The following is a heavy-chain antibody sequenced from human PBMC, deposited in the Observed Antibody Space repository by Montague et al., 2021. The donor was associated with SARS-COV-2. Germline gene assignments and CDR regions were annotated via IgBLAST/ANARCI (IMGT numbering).Heavy chain of an antibody. D-gene: IGHD6-19*01. CDR3: ARVDSSGWYSYYYYGMDV. CDR1: GGSISSSNC. CDR2: IYQSGST. V-gene: IGHV4-4*02. Sequence: SETLSLTCAVSGGSISSSNCWSWVRQPPGKGLEWIGKIYQSGSTNYNPSLKSRVTISVDKSKNQFSLKLSSVTAADTAVYYCARVDSSGWYSYYYYGMDVWGQGTTVTVSS. J-gene: IGHJ6*02.